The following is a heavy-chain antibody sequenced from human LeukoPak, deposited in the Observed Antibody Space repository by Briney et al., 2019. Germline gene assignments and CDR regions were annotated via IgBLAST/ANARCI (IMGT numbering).Heavy chain of an antibody. CDR1: GYTFINYD. Sequence: ASVKVSCKTSGYTFINYDINWVRQAPGQGLEWMGWMNPNTGSTGYAQKFQGRVTMAANTSISTVYMELSSLRSEDTAIYYCARGSTEVLYWGQGTLITVSS. V-gene: IGHV1-8*01. D-gene: IGHD1-14*01. CDR2: MNPNTGST. J-gene: IGHJ4*02. CDR3: ARGSTEVLY.